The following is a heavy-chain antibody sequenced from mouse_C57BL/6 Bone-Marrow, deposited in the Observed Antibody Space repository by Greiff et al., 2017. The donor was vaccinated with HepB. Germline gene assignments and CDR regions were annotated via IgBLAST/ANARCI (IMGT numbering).Heavy chain of an antibody. D-gene: IGHD2-5*01. CDR3: ARSDSNPSRYIDV. Sequence: QVQLQQSGAELAKPGASVKLSCKASGYTFTSYWMHWVQQRPGQGLEWIGYINPSSGYTKYNQKFKDKATLTADKSSSTAYMQLSSLTYEDSAVYYCARSDSNPSRYIDVWGKGTTVTVSS. V-gene: IGHV1-7*01. CDR1: GYTFTSYW. CDR2: INPSSGYT. J-gene: IGHJ1*03.